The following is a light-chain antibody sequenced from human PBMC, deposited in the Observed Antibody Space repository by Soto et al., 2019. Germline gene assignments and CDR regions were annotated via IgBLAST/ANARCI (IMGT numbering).Light chain of an antibody. V-gene: IGKV1-39*01. CDR1: QSISGY. CDR3: QQSYSAPRT. Sequence: DIQMTQSPSSLSASVGDRVTITCRASQSISGYLNWYQQKPGKAPKLLIYAASSFQSGVPSRFSGSGSGTDFTLTISSLQPEVFATYYCQQSYSAPRTFGQGTKVEIK. CDR2: AAS. J-gene: IGKJ1*01.